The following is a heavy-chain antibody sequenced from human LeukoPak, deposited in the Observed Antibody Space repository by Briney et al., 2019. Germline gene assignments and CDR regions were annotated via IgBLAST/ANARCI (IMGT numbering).Heavy chain of an antibody. J-gene: IGHJ4*02. D-gene: IGHD5-12*01. V-gene: IGHV4-34*01. Sequence: SETLSLTCGVSGGAFSDYYWSWIRQAPGKGLEWIGEMIQSGSSNYNPSLRSRVTISGDTPRNQFSLKLNSLTAADTAVYYCARGNIVATILGGLHGTTAFDFWGQGILVTVSS. CDR3: ARGNIVATILGGLHGTTAFDF. CDR1: GGAFSDYY. CDR2: MIQSGSS.